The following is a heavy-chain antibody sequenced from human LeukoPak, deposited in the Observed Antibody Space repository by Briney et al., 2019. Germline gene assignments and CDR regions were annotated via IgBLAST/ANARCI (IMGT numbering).Heavy chain of an antibody. V-gene: IGHV1-18*01. CDR1: GYTFASYG. CDR3: ARKVVVPAEADY. CDR2: ISTYNANT. Sequence: GASVNVSCTASGYTFASYGISWVRQAPGQGLEWMGWISTYNANTKYAQKLQGRVSMTTDTSTSTAYMELRSLRSDDTAIYYCARKVVVPAEADYWGQGTLVTVSS. D-gene: IGHD2-2*01. J-gene: IGHJ4*02.